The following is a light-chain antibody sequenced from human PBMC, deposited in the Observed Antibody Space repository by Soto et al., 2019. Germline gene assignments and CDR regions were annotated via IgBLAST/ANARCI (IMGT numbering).Light chain of an antibody. Sequence: QSVLTQPASASGSPGPSVTFSCTGTISDIGDYNYVSWYQQHPGKAPKLMIYEVTKRPSGVPDRFSGSKSGNTASLTVSGLQADDEADYYCSSYAGNNNYVFGTGTKVTVL. J-gene: IGLJ1*01. V-gene: IGLV2-8*01. CDR1: ISDIGDYNY. CDR2: EVT. CDR3: SSYAGNNNYV.